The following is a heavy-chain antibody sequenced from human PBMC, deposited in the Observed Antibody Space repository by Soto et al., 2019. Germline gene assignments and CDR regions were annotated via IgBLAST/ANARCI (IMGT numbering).Heavy chain of an antibody. J-gene: IGHJ4*02. D-gene: IGHD3-3*01. CDR1: GFTFDDYA. V-gene: IGHV3-9*01. CDR2: ISWNSGSI. Sequence: GGSLRLSCAASGFTFDDYAMHWVRQAPGKGLEWVSGISWNSGSIGYADSVKGRFTISRDNAKNSLYLQMNSLRAEDTALYYCAKDRTDDFWSGYYGQFDYWGQGTLVTVSS. CDR3: AKDRTDDFWSGYYGQFDY.